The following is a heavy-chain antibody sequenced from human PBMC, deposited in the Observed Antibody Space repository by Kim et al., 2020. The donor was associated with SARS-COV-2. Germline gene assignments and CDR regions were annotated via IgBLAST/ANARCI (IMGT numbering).Heavy chain of an antibody. J-gene: IGHJ4*02. D-gene: IGHD2-15*01. CDR3: ARVGCSGGSCELDY. Sequence: NPSLKSRVTISVDTSKNQFSLKLSSVTAADTAVYYCARVGCSGGSCELDYWGQGTLVTVSS. V-gene: IGHV4-31*02.